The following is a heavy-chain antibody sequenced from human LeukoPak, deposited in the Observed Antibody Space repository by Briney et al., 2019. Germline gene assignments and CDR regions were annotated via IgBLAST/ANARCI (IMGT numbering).Heavy chain of an antibody. Sequence: PGGSLRLSCAASGFTFTTYSMNWVRQAPGKGLEWVSFVSSTSRFISYADSVKGRFTISRDNAKNSLYLQMTSLRAEGTAVYYCARDLRGYPYWGQGTLVTVSS. CDR1: GFTFTTYS. V-gene: IGHV3-21*01. J-gene: IGHJ1*01. D-gene: IGHD3-22*01. CDR2: VSSTSRFI. CDR3: ARDLRGYPY.